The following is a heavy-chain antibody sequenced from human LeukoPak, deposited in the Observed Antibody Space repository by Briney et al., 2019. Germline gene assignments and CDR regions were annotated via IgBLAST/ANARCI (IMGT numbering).Heavy chain of an antibody. CDR1: GYTFTSYY. J-gene: IGHJ4*02. CDR3: AKPGSSRGIAGRRPTKYYFDY. V-gene: IGHV1-46*01. Sequence: ASVKVSCKASGYTFTSYYMHWVRQAPGQGLEWMGIINPSGGSTSYAQKFQGRVTMTRDASTSTVYMELSSLRSEDTAVYYCAKPGSSRGIAGRRPTKYYFDYWGQGTLVTVSS. CDR2: INPSGGST. D-gene: IGHD6-6*01.